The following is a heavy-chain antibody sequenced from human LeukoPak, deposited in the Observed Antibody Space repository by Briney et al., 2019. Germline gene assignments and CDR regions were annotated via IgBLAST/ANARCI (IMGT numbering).Heavy chain of an antibody. D-gene: IGHD1-26*01. V-gene: IGHV4-59*01. CDR3: ARAIIVGATHDAFDI. J-gene: IGHJ3*02. CDR1: GGSISSYY. Sequence: SETLSLTCTVSGGSISSYYWSWIRQPPGKGLEWIGYIYYSGSTNYNPSLKSRVTISVDTSKNQFSLKLSSVTAADTAVYYCARAIIVGATHDAFDIWGQGTMVTVSS. CDR2: IYYSGST.